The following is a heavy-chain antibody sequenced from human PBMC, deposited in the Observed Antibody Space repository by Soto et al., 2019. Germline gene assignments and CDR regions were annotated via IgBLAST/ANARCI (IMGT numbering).Heavy chain of an antibody. V-gene: IGHV2-5*02. CDR2: IYWDDDK. CDR3: AHKTGRFEYFQH. J-gene: IGHJ1*01. D-gene: IGHD3-3*01. Sequence: SGPTLVNPTQTLTLTCTFSGFSLSTSGEGVGWIRQSPGKALEWLALIYWDDDKRYSPSLKSRLTIAKDISKNQVVLTMTNMDPVVTATYYCAHKTGRFEYFQHWGQGTLVTVSS. CDR1: GFSLSTSGEG.